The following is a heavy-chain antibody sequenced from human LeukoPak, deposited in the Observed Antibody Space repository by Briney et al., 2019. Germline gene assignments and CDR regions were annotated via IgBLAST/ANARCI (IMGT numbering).Heavy chain of an antibody. CDR3: ARVKIVVVTAPGGGYTDV. CDR2: VLSRGST. Sequence: SETLSLTCTVSGDSVSSSSHYWGWIRQPPGKGLEWIGSVLSRGSTHNSPSLESRVTISVDTTKNQFSLKLSSVTAADTGVYYCARVKIVVVTAPGGGYTDVWGKGTTVTVSS. J-gene: IGHJ6*03. V-gene: IGHV4-39*07. CDR1: GDSVSSSSHY. D-gene: IGHD3-22*01.